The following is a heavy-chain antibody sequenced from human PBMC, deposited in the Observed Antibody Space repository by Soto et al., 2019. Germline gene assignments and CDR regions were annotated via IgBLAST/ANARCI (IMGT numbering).Heavy chain of an antibody. D-gene: IGHD1-20*01. CDR1: GASISGSYYY. CDR2: VFYTGFT. CDR3: ATSQKGYYWSYFDH. V-gene: IGHV4-39*01. Sequence: LSLTCAVSGASISGSYYYWAWRRQSPGKGPEWIGSVFYTGFTSYNPSLESRVSVSVDTSKSQFSLKLSAVTAADTAAYYCATSQKGYYWSYFDHWGQGALVTVSS. J-gene: IGHJ4*02.